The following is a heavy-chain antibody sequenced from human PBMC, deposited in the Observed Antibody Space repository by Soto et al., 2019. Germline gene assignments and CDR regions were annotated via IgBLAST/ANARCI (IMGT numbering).Heavy chain of an antibody. J-gene: IGHJ4*02. Sequence: QVQLVESGGGLVKPGGSLRLSCAASGFTFSDYYMSWIRQAPGKGLEWVSYISSSGSTIYYADSVKGRFSISTDNAKNSLDLQMHRMRAEDTAVYCCARERGSGYSDYWGQGTLVTVSS. D-gene: IGHD5-18*01. CDR1: GFTFSDYY. V-gene: IGHV3-11*01. CDR3: ARERGSGYSDY. CDR2: ISSSGSTI.